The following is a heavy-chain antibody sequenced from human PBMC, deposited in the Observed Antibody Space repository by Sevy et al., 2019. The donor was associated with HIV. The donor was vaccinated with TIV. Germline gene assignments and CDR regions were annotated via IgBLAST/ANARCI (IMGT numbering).Heavy chain of an antibody. Sequence: GGCLRLSCVASGFNLENFWMNWVRQAPGKGLEWVANIRQEGSEIYYVASVKGRFTISRDNARNLVYLQMNSLRVEDTALYYCVRAIQSDGSFWGQGALVTVSS. CDR3: VRAIQSDGSF. D-gene: IGHD6-19*01. CDR1: GFNLENFW. CDR2: IRQEGSEI. V-gene: IGHV3-7*01. J-gene: IGHJ4*02.